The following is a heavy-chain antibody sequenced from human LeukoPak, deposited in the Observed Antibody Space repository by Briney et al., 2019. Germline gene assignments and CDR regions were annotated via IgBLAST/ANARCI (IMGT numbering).Heavy chain of an antibody. D-gene: IGHD6-13*01. V-gene: IGHV3-48*01. Sequence: GGSLRLSCAASGFTFSSYSMNWVRQAPGKGLEWVSYISSSSSTIYYADSVKGRFTISRDNAKNTLYLQINSLRAGDTAVYYCARAIAAAGTALYNWGQGTLLTVSS. J-gene: IGHJ4*02. CDR1: GFTFSSYS. CDR2: ISSSSSTI. CDR3: ARAIAAAGTALYN.